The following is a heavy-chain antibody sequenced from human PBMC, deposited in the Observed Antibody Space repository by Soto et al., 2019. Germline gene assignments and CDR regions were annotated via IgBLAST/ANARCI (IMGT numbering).Heavy chain of an antibody. J-gene: IGHJ5*02. D-gene: IGHD1-20*01. CDR3: AKTRITSTAATFDP. Sequence: QVRLQESGPGLVKPSETLSLTCTVSGGSLSTYYWSWIRQPPGKGLQWIVYMSYSGSSNYNPSLKSRVTMSVDTSKNQVSLQLSCVTAADTAVYYCAKTRITSTAATFDPWGQGTLVTVSS. V-gene: IGHV4-59*01. CDR1: GGSLSTYY. CDR2: MSYSGSS.